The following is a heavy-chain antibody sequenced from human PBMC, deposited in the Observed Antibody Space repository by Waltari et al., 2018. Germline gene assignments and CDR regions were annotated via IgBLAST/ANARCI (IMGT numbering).Heavy chain of an antibody. CDR1: GYTFDTHW. CDR3: ARQTLGARGGRWFGP. Sequence: EVRLMQSEAEVRKPGESLKISCKASGYTFDTHWLAWFRQMPGQGLEWMGFVFPGDSDTKYSPSFQGRVINSADKSLTTAYLEGNRLQASDTAKYYWARQTLGARGGRWFGPWGPGTLVVVSS. J-gene: IGHJ5*02. CDR2: VFPGDSDT. V-gene: IGHV5-51*01. D-gene: IGHD1-26*01.